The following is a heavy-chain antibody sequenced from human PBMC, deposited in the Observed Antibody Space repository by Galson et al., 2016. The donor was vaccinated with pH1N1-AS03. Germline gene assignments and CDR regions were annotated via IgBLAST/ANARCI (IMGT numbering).Heavy chain of an antibody. Sequence: TCRDLGGSFRGTYWTWIRQTPGKGLEWIGEVIIGGSPTYSPSLKSRVSISLDTSKNQVSLRLTSVTAADTAVYYCARRPTGIDYWSPGALVTVSA. CDR1: GGSFRGTY. J-gene: IGHJ4*02. CDR2: VIIGGSP. D-gene: IGHD3-10*01. CDR3: ARRPTGIDY. V-gene: IGHV4-34*12.